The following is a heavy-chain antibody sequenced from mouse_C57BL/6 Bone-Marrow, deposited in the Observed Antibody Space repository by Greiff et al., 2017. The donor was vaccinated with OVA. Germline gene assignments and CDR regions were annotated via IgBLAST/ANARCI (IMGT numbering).Heavy chain of an antibody. J-gene: IGHJ4*01. V-gene: IGHV1-69*01. CDR3: ARDGYSYAMDY. Sequence: QVQLQQPGAELVMPGASVKLSCKASGYTFTSYWMHWVKQRPGQGLEWIGEIDPSDSYTNYNQKFKGKSTLTVDKSSSTAYMQLSSLTSEDSAVYYCARDGYSYAMDYWGQGTSVTVSP. CDR2: IDPSDSYT. D-gene: IGHD2-3*01. CDR1: GYTFTSYW.